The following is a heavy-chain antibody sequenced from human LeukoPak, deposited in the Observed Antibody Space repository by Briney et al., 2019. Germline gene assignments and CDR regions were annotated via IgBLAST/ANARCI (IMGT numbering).Heavy chain of an antibody. CDR1: GGTFSSYA. J-gene: IGHJ4*02. Sequence: SVKVSCKASGGTFSSYAISWVRQAPGQGLEWMGRIIPILGIANYAQKFQGRVTITADKSTSTAYMELNSLRSEDTAVYYCARDLRTVLPDYRGQGTLVTVSS. CDR3: ARDLRTVLPDY. D-gene: IGHD4-17*01. CDR2: IIPILGIA. V-gene: IGHV1-69*04.